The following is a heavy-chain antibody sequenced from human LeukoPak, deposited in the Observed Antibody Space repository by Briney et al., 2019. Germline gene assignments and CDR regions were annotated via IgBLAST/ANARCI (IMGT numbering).Heavy chain of an antibody. J-gene: IGHJ6*03. CDR1: GGTFSSYA. D-gene: IGHD3-10*01. V-gene: IGHV1-69*06. CDR2: IIPIFGTA. CDR3: AGRYYGSGSYYPMDV. Sequence: GSSVKVSCKASGGTFSSYAISWVRQAPGQGLEWMGGIIPIFGTANYAQKFQGRVTITADKSTSTAYMELSSLRSEDTAVYYCAGRYYGSGSYYPMDVWGKGTTVTVSS.